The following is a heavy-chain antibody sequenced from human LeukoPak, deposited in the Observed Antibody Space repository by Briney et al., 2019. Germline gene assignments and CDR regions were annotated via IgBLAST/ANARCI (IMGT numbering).Heavy chain of an antibody. J-gene: IGHJ5*02. D-gene: IGHD5-12*01. CDR3: ARAYNGYDYP. CDR1: GGSFTDYY. V-gene: IGHV4-34*01. Sequence: PSETLSLTCAVYGGSFTDYYWSWIRQTPGKGLEWIGEANHSGTTNYNPSLKSRVTISVDTSKNQFSLKVTSVTAADTALYYCARAYNGYDYPWGQGTLVTVSS. CDR2: ANHSGTT.